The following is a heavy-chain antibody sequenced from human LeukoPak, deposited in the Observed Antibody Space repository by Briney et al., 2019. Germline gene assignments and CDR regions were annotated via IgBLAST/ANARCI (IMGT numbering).Heavy chain of an antibody. V-gene: IGHV4-30-2*01. J-gene: IGHJ5*02. CDR1: GGSISSGGYS. CDR3: ARGIAVAAPYWFDP. Sequence: PSETLSLTCAVSGGSISSGGYSWSWIRQPPGKGLEWIGYIYHSGSTYYNPSLKSRVTISVDRSKNQFSLKLSSVTAADTAVYYCARGIAVAAPYWFDPWGQGTLVTVSS. CDR2: IYHSGST. D-gene: IGHD6-19*01.